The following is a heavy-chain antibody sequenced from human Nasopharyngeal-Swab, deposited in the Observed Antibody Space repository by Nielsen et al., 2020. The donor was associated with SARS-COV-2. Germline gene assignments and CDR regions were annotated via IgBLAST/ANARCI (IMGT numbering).Heavy chain of an antibody. Sequence: LSLTCAASGFTFSNYWMCWVRQAPGKGLEWVANIKQDGSEKYYVDSVKGRFTISRDNAKNSLYLQMSSLRAEDTALYYCAKGLGANCATDCFSRIFDFWGQGILVTVSS. J-gene: IGHJ4*02. D-gene: IGHD2-21*02. CDR3: AKGLGANCATDCFSRIFDF. CDR2: IKQDGSEK. V-gene: IGHV3-7*03. CDR1: GFTFSNYW.